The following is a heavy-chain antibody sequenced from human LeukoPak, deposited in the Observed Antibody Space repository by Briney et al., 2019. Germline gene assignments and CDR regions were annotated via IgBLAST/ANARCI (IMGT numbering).Heavy chain of an antibody. D-gene: IGHD3-9*01. Sequence: GASVKVSCKVSGYTLTELSMHWVGQAPGKGLEWMGGFDPEDGETICAQKFQGRVTMTEDTSTDTAYMELSSLRSEDTAVYYCATAVLTGKGFDYWGQGTLVTVSS. CDR3: ATAVLTGKGFDY. CDR1: GYTLTELS. V-gene: IGHV1-24*01. CDR2: FDPEDGET. J-gene: IGHJ4*02.